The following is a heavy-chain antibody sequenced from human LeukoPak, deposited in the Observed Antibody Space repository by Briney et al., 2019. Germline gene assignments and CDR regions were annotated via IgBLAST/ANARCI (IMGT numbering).Heavy chain of an antibody. Sequence: SETLSLTCAVSGGSISSGGYSWSWIRQPPGKGLEWIGYIYHSGSTYYNPSLKSRVTISVDRSKNQFSLNLSSVTAADTAVYYCARLSRKMKRIQLWLSAFDIWGQGTMVTVSS. CDR3: ARLSRKMKRIQLWLSAFDI. D-gene: IGHD5-18*01. CDR1: GGSISSGGYS. J-gene: IGHJ3*02. V-gene: IGHV4-30-2*01. CDR2: IYHSGST.